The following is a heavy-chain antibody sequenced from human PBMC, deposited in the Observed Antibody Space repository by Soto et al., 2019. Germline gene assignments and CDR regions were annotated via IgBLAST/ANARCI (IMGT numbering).Heavy chain of an antibody. V-gene: IGHV4-34*01. D-gene: IGHD5-12*01. Sequence: PSETLSLTCAVYGGSFSGYYWSWIRQPPGKGLEWIGEINHSGSTNYNPSLKSRVTISVDTSKNQFSLKLSSVTAADTAVYYCARVPRQMATMPYFGYWGQGTLVTVSS. J-gene: IGHJ4*02. CDR3: ARVPRQMATMPYFGY. CDR1: GGSFSGYY. CDR2: INHSGST.